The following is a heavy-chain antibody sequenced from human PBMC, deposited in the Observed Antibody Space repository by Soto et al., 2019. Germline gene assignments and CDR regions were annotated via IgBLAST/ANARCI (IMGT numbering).Heavy chain of an antibody. CDR2: IHYSGTT. CDR1: GGSMIKYF. Sequence: SETLSLTCTVSGGSMIKYFWTWIGQPPGKGLEWIGYIHYSGTTSFFTSYNPSLRSRVTISEDTSKNQFSLKLLSVTTADTAVYFCAAGEASSRNLAPYYLDFWGQGTLVTVSS. D-gene: IGHD6-13*01. CDR3: AAGEASSRNLAPYYLDF. V-gene: IGHV4-59*01. J-gene: IGHJ4*02.